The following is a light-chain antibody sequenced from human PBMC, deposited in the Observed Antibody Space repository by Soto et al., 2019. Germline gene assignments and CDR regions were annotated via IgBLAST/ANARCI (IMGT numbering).Light chain of an antibody. J-gene: IGKJ1*01. CDR1: QTVSNS. Sequence: EIQMTQSPSTLSASLGERVTLTCRASQTVSNSLALYQQKPGRAPNLLIYAASTLQAGVASRFSGGGSGTDFTLTISSLQPEDVATYYCQKYFSAPWTFGQGTKVDIK. V-gene: IGKV1-27*01. CDR2: AAS. CDR3: QKYFSAPWT.